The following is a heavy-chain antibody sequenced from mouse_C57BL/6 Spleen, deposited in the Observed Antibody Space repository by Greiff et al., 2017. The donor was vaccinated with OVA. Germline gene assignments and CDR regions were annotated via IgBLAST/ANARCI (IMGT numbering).Heavy chain of an antibody. D-gene: IGHD1-1*01. J-gene: IGHJ4*01. V-gene: IGHV1-61*01. Sequence: QVQLQQPGAELVRPGSSVKLSCKASGYTFTSYWMDWVKQRPGQGLEWIGNIYPSDSETHYNQKFKDKATLTVDKSSSTAYMQLSSLTSEDSAVYYCARGITTVVEVAMDYWGQGTSVTVSS. CDR2: IYPSDSET. CDR1: GYTFTSYW. CDR3: ARGITTVVEVAMDY.